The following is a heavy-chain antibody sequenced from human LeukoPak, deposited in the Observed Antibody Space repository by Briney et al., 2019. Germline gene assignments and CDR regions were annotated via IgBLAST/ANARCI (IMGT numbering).Heavy chain of an antibody. D-gene: IGHD3-10*01. CDR1: GGSFSGYY. V-gene: IGHV4-59*12. CDR3: AREGFRGYYGSGSYLGY. CDR2: IYYSGST. Sequence: PSETLSLTCTVYGGSFSGYYWSWIRQPPGKGLEWIGYIYYSGSTYYNPSLKSRVTISVDTSKNQFSLKLSSVTAADTAVYYCAREGFRGYYGSGSYLGYWGQGTLVTVSS. J-gene: IGHJ4*02.